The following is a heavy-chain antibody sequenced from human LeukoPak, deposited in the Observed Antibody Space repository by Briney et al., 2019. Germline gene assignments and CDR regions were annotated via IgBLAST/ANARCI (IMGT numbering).Heavy chain of an antibody. V-gene: IGHV4-39*07. CDR3: ATGRAVGAADAFDI. Sequence: SETLSLTCTVSGGSISSSSYYWGWIRQPPGKGLEWIGSIYYSGSAYYNPSLKSRVTISVDTSKNQFSLKLTSVTAADTAAYYCATGRAVGAADAFDIWGQGTMVTVSS. J-gene: IGHJ3*02. D-gene: IGHD1-26*01. CDR2: IYYSGSA. CDR1: GGSISSSSYY.